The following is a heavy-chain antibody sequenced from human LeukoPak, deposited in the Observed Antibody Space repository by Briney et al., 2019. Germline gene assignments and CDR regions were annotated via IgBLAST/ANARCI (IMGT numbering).Heavy chain of an antibody. CDR3: ARTTEAHSWRTRYYDYYMDV. J-gene: IGHJ6*03. V-gene: IGHV4-59*01. CDR1: GGSISSYY. Sequence: PSETLSLTCTVSGGSISSYYWSWIRQPPGKGLEWIGYIYYSGSTNYNPSLKSRVSISVDTSKNQFSLKLSSVTAADTAVYYCARTTEAHSWRTRYYDYYMDVWGKGTTVTISS. CDR2: IYYSGST. D-gene: IGHD6-13*01.